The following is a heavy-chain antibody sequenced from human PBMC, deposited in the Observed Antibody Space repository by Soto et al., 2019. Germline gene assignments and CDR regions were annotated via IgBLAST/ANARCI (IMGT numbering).Heavy chain of an antibody. CDR1: GGSISSGGYY. V-gene: IGHV4-61*08. CDR2: IYYSGST. Sequence: PSETLSLTCTVSGGSISSGGYYWSWIRQPPGKGLEWSGYIYYSGSTNYNPSLKSRVTISVDTSRNQFSLKLISVTTADTAVYFCAREGNLGRWIQPLDSWGQGTLVTVSS. J-gene: IGHJ4*02. D-gene: IGHD2-2*03. CDR3: AREGNLGRWIQPLDS.